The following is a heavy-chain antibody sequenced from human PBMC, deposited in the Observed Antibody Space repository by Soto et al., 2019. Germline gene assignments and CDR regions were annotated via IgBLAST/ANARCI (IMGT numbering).Heavy chain of an antibody. D-gene: IGHD3-10*01. CDR2: FFIGGNT. CDR3: ARDNGGSGSYYNRDYYYYGMDV. V-gene: IGHV4-39*07. Sequence: SENLSLTCTVSGGSITGGSISSTNDYWGWMRQPPVKGLEWIASFFIGGNTYYNPSLKSRVTTSVDTSKNQFSLKLSSVTAADTAVYYCARDNGGSGSYYNRDYYYYGMDVWGQGTTVT. CDR1: GGSITGGSISSTNDY. J-gene: IGHJ6*02.